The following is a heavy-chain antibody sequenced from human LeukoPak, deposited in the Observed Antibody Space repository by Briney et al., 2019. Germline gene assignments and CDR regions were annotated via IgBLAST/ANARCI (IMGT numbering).Heavy chain of an antibody. V-gene: IGHV3-23*01. CDR3: GKDGGQYSSGPEFDP. D-gene: IGHD6-19*01. CDR2: ISGGGERA. Sequence: GGSLRLSCAASGILFSNTAMNWARQSPGRGPEWVSAISGGGERAFYADSVKGRFTISRDNSKNILYLQMNSLTANDTAIYYCGKDGGQYSSGPEFDPRGQGALVTVSS. J-gene: IGHJ5*02. CDR1: GILFSNTA.